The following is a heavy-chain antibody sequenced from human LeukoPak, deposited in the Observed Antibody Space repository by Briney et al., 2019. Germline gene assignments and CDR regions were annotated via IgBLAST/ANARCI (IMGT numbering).Heavy chain of an antibody. CDR3: ARDRYYYYYGMDV. Sequence: SETLSLTCTVSGGSISSYCWSWIRQPPGKGLEWIGYIYYSGSTNYNPSLKSRVTISVDTSKNQFSLKLSSVTAADTAVYYCARDRYYYYYGMDVWGQGTTVTVSS. V-gene: IGHV4-59*01. CDR1: GGSISSYC. CDR2: IYYSGST. J-gene: IGHJ6*02.